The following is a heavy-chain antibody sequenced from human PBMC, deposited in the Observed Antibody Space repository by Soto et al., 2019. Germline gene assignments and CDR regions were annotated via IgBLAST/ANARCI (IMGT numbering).Heavy chain of an antibody. Sequence: QVQLQESGPGLVKPPETLSLTCTVSGVSITSYKWSWIRQSPGKGLEWIAYMYSSGSRSSKPTPRRRVTVSVATSRIQYSLQLNSATAADTAVYACATEWSAFDYWGQGILVNVSS. CDR1: GVSITSYK. J-gene: IGHJ4*02. CDR3: ATEWSAFDY. V-gene: IGHV4-59*01. CDR2: MYSSGSR. D-gene: IGHD2-15*01.